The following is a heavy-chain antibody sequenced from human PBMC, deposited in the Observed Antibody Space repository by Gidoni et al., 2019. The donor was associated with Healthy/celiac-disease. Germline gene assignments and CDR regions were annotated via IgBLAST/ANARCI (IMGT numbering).Heavy chain of an antibody. J-gene: IGHJ6*02. V-gene: IGHV3-23*01. Sequence: EVQLLASGGGLVQPGGSLRLSCAASAFTFSSYAMRWVRQAPGKGLEWVSAISGSGGSTYYADSVKGRFTISRDNSKNTLYLQMNSLRAEDTAVYYCAKALVAYYYYGMDVWGQGTTVTVSS. CDR1: AFTFSSYA. CDR2: ISGSGGST. CDR3: AKALVAYYYYGMDV. D-gene: IGHD2-21*01.